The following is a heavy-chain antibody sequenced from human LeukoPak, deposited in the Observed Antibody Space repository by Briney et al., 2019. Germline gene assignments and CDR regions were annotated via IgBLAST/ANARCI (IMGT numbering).Heavy chain of an antibody. J-gene: IGHJ4*02. CDR2: MYNSGTG. CDR1: GVSITSHPW. CDR3: ARGGNWDFDY. V-gene: IGHV4-4*02. D-gene: IGHD7-27*01. Sequence: SETLSLTCAVSGVSITSHPWNWVRQPPGKGLEWIEEMYNSGTGTYKPSLRSRVTMFFDESKNHFSLKLNSVTAADTAVYYCARGGNWDFDYWGQGVLVFVSS.